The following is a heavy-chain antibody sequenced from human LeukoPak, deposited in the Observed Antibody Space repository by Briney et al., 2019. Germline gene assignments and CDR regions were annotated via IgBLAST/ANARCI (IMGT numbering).Heavy chain of an antibody. CDR1: GGSISSGGYY. J-gene: IGHJ4*02. Sequence: SETLSLTCTVSGGSISSGGYYWSWIRQPPGKGLEWIGYIYHSGSTYYNPSLKSRVTISVDRSKNQFSLKLSSVTAADTAVYYCAREIGSGSSWYPGYWGQGTLVTVSS. CDR2: IYHSGST. V-gene: IGHV4-30-2*01. CDR3: AREIGSGSSWYPGY. D-gene: IGHD6-13*01.